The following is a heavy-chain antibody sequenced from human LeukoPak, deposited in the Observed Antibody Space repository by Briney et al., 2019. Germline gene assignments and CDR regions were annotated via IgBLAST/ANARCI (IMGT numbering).Heavy chain of an antibody. CDR3: ARLQQHAFDI. V-gene: IGHV4-59*08. J-gene: IGHJ3*02. D-gene: IGHD6-13*01. Sequence: SETLSLTCFVSGGSIGSHYWTWVRQPPGKGLEWIGYVYYIGSINYNPSLKSRVTISVDRSRNEFSLKLSSVTAADTAVYYCARLQQHAFDIWGQGTLVSVSS. CDR1: GGSIGSHY. CDR2: VYYIGSI.